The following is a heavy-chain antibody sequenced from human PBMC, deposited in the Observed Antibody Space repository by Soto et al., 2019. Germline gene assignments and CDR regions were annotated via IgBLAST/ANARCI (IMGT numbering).Heavy chain of an antibody. J-gene: IGHJ1*01. CDR1: GFSFSSYS. D-gene: IGHD3-22*01. CDR3: ARVMYYYDSSGPGTFQH. CDR2: ISSSSSYM. Sequence: GGSLRLSCAASGFSFSSYSMNWVRQAPGKGLEWVSSISSSSSYMYYAESVKGRFTISRDNAKNSLYLQMNSLRAEDTAVYYCARVMYYYDSSGPGTFQHWGQGTLVTVSS. V-gene: IGHV3-21*01.